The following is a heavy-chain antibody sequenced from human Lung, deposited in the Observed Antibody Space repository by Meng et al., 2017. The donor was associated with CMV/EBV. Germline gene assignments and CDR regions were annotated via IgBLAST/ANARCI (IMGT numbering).Heavy chain of an antibody. Sequence: GGSLRLXCAASGFTFANAWMSWVRQSPGKGLEWVARVRSGGGTTEYAAPVRGRFSISRDDSYNTLYLQMNSLKTEDTAIYYCATDRPEVLAQSDYWGQGTLVTVSS. J-gene: IGHJ4*02. V-gene: IGHV3-15*01. CDR2: VRSGGGTT. D-gene: IGHD3-3*02. CDR3: ATDRPEVLAQSDY. CDR1: GFTFANAW.